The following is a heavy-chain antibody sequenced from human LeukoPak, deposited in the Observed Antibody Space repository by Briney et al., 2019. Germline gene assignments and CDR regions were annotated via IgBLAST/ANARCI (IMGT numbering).Heavy chain of an antibody. CDR1: GFTFTNYG. D-gene: IGHD3-10*01. V-gene: IGHV3-30*02. Sequence: HPGGSLRLSCAASGFTFTNYGMHWVRQAPGKGLEWVAFIRYDGSNKYYADSVKGRFTISRDNSKNTLYLQMNSLRAEDTAVYYCAKEGVWFGELLYNFDYWGQGTLVTASS. CDR2: IRYDGSNK. J-gene: IGHJ4*02. CDR3: AKEGVWFGELLYNFDY.